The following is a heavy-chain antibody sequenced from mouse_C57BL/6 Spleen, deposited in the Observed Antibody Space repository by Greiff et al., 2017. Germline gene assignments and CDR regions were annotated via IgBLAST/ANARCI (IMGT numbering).Heavy chain of an antibody. J-gene: IGHJ2*01. CDR1: GYTFTSYW. D-gene: IGHD2-10*02. CDR2: IYPGSGST. V-gene: IGHV1-55*01. CDR3: AREAGYGGY. Sequence: QVHVKQSGAELVKPGASVKMSCKASGYTFTSYWITWVKQRPGQGLEWIGDIYPGSGSTNYNEKFKSKATLTVDTSSSTAYMQLSSLTSEDSAVYYCAREAGYGGYWGQGTTLTVSS.